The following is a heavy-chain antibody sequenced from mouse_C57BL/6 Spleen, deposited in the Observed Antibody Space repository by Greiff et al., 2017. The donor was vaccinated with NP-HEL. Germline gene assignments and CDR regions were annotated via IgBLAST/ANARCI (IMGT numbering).Heavy chain of an antibody. V-gene: IGHV2-6*02. J-gene: IGHJ3*01. CDR2: IWSDGST. CDR1: GFSFTSYG. CDR3: ARNDYSNSWFAY. Sequence: VKLMESGPGLVAPSQSLSITCTVSGFSFTSYGVHWVRQPPGKGLEWLVVIWSDGSTTYNSALKSRLSISKDNSKSQVFLKMNSLQTDDTAMYYCARNDYSNSWFAYWGQGTLVTVSA. D-gene: IGHD2-5*01.